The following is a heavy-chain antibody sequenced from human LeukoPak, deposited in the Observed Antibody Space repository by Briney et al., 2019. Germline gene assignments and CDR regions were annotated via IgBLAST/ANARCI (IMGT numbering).Heavy chain of an antibody. V-gene: IGHV4-59*12. CDR2: THYSGTT. J-gene: IGHJ6*02. CDR3: ARGPPLLWFGELFPLYNYYYGMDV. CDR1: GDSISGFY. D-gene: IGHD3-10*01. Sequence: SETLSLTCSVSGDSISGFYWNWIRQSPEKGLEWIAVTHYSGTTNYNPSLKSRVTISIDTSRQQFFLKLSSVTAADTAVYYCARGPPLLWFGELFPLYNYYYGMDVWGQGTTVTVSS.